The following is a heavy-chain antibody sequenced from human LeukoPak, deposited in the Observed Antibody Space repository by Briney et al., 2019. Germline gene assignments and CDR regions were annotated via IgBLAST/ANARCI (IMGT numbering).Heavy chain of an antibody. Sequence: GGSLRLSCAASGFTFSSYWMTWVRQGPGKGLEWVANIKPDGSLIYYVDSVKGRFTISRDNAKNSLYLQMNSLRAEDTAVYYCARDFARGYSSSWNDAFDIWGQGTMVTVSS. J-gene: IGHJ3*02. V-gene: IGHV3-7*01. CDR1: GFTFSSYW. CDR2: IKPDGSLI. D-gene: IGHD6-13*01. CDR3: ARDFARGYSSSWNDAFDI.